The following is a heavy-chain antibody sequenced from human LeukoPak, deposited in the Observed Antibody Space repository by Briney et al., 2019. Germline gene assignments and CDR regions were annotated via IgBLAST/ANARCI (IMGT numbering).Heavy chain of an antibody. J-gene: IGHJ4*02. CDR1: SGSISSYY. D-gene: IGHD4-17*01. Sequence: SETLSLTCTVSSGSISSYYWSWIRQPPGKGLEWIGYIYNSGSTSYNPSLESRVTISVDTSKNQFSLKVSSVTAADTAVYYCARGSTVTPYYFDYWGLGTLVTVSS. CDR3: ARGSTVTPYYFDY. V-gene: IGHV4-59*01. CDR2: IYNSGST.